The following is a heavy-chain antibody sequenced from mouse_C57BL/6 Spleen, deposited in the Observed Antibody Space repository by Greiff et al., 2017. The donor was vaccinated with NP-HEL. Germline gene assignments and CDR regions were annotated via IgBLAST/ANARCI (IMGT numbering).Heavy chain of an antibody. CDR2: ISYSGST. V-gene: IGHV3-1*01. CDR1: GYSITSGYD. Sequence: EVQLQQSGPGMVKPSQSLSLTCTVTGYSITSGYDWHWIRHFPGNKLEWMGYISYSGSTNYNPSLKSRISITHDTSKNHFFLKLNSVTTEDTATYYCARYYSKGGYFDVWGTGTTVTVSS. J-gene: IGHJ1*03. CDR3: ARYYSKGGYFDV. D-gene: IGHD2-5*01.